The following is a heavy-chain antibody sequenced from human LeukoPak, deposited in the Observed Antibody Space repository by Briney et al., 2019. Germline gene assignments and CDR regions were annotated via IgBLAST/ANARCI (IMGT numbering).Heavy chain of an antibody. J-gene: IGHJ4*02. Sequence: KPSETLSLTCTVSGGSISSSSYYWGWIRQPPGKGLEWIGSIYFSGSTYYNPSLKSRVTISVDTSENQFSLKLTSVTAADTAVYYCARSRSLCSGGSCYRVFDYWGQGTLVTVSS. CDR2: IYFSGST. V-gene: IGHV4-39*07. CDR3: ARSRSLCSGGSCYRVFDY. D-gene: IGHD2-15*01. CDR1: GGSISSSSYY.